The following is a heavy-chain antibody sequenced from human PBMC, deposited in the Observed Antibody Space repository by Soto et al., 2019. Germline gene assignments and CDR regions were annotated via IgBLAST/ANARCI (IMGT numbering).Heavy chain of an antibody. CDR3: ARRFCTSTSCHTDEFEY. CDR1: GYSFPDYW. Sequence: PGDSLKISCKGLGYSFPDYWIAWVRQMPGKGLEWMGIIYPGASDTAYSPSFQGQVIVSADKSISTAYLQWSSLKASDTAMYYCARRFCTSTSCHTDEFEYWGQGTLVTVSP. D-gene: IGHD2-2*01. CDR2: IYPGASDT. J-gene: IGHJ4*02. V-gene: IGHV5-51*01.